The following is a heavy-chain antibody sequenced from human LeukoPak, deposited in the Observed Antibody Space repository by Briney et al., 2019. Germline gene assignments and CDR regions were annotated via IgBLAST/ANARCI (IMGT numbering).Heavy chain of an antibody. D-gene: IGHD4-11*01. V-gene: IGHV4-30-4*08. CDR2: IYYGGST. Sequence: SETLSLTCTVSGGSISSGDYYWSWIRQPPGKGLEWIGYIYYGGSTYSNPSLKSRITISVDTSKNQFSLKLSSVTAADTAVYCCARDGSNYAALDYWGQGTLVTVSS. CDR3: ARDGSNYAALDY. CDR1: GGSISSGDYY. J-gene: IGHJ4*02.